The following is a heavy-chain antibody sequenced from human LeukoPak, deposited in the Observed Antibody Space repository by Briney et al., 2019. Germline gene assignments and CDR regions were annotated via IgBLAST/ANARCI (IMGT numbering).Heavy chain of an antibody. CDR1: GGSISSYY. CDR2: IYYSGST. V-gene: IGHV4-59*01. CDR3: ARGGTRDIVVVPAAMDPYYYGMDV. J-gene: IGHJ6*02. Sequence: SETLSLTCTVSGGSISSYYWSWIRQPPGKGLEWIGYIYYSGSTNYNPSLKSRVTISVDTSKNQFSLKLSSVTAADTAVYYCARGGTRDIVVVPAAMDPYYYGMDVWGQGTTVTVSS. D-gene: IGHD2-2*01.